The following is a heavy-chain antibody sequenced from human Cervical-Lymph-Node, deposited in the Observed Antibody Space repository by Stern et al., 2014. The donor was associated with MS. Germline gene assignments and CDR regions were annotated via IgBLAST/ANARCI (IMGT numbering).Heavy chain of an antibody. V-gene: IGHV3-66*02. CDR1: GFTVSSNY. CDR3: ARANVERRLDFDY. Sequence: VQLVASGGGLVQPGGSLRLSCAASGFTVSSNYMSWVRQAPGKGLEWVSVIYSGGSTYYADSVKGRFTISRDNSKNTLYLQMNSLRAEDTAVYYCARANVERRLDFDYWGQGTLVTVSS. CDR2: IYSGGST. D-gene: IGHD1-1*01. J-gene: IGHJ4*02.